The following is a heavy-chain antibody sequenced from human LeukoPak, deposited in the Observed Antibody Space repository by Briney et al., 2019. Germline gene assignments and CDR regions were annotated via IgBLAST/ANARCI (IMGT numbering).Heavy chain of an antibody. J-gene: IGHJ4*02. D-gene: IGHD5-12*01. V-gene: IGHV4-59*01. CDR2: IYYSGST. CDR3: ARGASGYENYFDY. CDR1: GGSISSYY. Sequence: PSETLSLTCTVSGGSISSYYWSWIRQPPGKGLEWIGYIYYSGSTNYNPSLKSRVTISVDTSKNQFSLKLSSVTAADTAVYYCARGASGYENYFDYWGQGTLVTVSS.